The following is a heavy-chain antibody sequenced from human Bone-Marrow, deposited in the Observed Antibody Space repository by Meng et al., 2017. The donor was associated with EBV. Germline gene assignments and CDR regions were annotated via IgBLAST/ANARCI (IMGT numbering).Heavy chain of an antibody. V-gene: IGHV4-30-4*01. Sequence: QVHAEGSGPGLGKPSPTLAPPFPGFGGSIMTGYFYWTWIRQPPGKGLEWIGYMYYNGITYYNPSLKSRVTISGDSSKNQFSLKLTSVTAADTAVYFCARGSSFCSGGSCFENWGQGTLVTVSS. J-gene: IGHJ4*02. CDR3: ARGSSFCSGGSCFEN. CDR1: GGSIMTGYFY. D-gene: IGHD2-15*01. CDR2: MYYNGIT.